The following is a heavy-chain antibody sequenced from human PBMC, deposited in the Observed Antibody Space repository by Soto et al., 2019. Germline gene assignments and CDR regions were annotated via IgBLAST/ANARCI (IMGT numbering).Heavy chain of an antibody. CDR2: ISSSASHI. CDR1: GFSFSSYS. Sequence: EVQLVESGGGLVKPGGSLRLSCADSGFSFSSYSMNWVRQAPGKGLEWVSSISSSASHINYADSVKGRFTISRDNANESLYLQLNSLRAEDAAVDYCARGYTRYCSGATCYWFDPWGQGTLVTAAS. V-gene: IGHV3-21*01. J-gene: IGHJ5*02. D-gene: IGHD2-15*01. CDR3: ARGYTRYCSGATCYWFDP.